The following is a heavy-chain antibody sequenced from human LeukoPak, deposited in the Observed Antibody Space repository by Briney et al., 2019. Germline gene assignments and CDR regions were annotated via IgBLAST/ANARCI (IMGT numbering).Heavy chain of an antibody. D-gene: IGHD1-26*01. J-gene: IGHJ4*02. V-gene: IGHV3-64D*09. CDR3: VKSGTWADFDS. Sequence: PGGSLRLSCSASGLTFSSYGMHWVRQAPGKGLEYVSGISNKGGSTYYADSVKGRFTISRDNSKNTLHLQMSSLRADDTAVYYCVKSGTWADFDSWGQGTLVSVSS. CDR2: ISNKGGST. CDR1: GLTFSSYG.